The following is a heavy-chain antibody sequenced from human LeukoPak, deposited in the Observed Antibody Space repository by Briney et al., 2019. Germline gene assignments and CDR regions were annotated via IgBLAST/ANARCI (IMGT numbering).Heavy chain of an antibody. CDR3: VRGLIRPWVPAAISYRYYYGMDV. V-gene: IGHV4-39*07. J-gene: IGHJ6*02. CDR1: GGSISSSSCY. CDR2: IYYSGST. D-gene: IGHD2-2*02. Sequence: PSETLSLTCTVSGGSISSSSCYWGWIRQPPGKGLEWIGSIYYSGSTNYNPSLKSRVTISVDTSKNQFSLKLSSVTAADTAVYYCVRGLIRPWVPAAISYRYYYGMDVWGQGTTVTVSS.